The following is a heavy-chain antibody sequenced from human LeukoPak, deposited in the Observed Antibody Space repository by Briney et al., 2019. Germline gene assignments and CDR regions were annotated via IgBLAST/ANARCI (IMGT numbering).Heavy chain of an antibody. CDR1: GSSISGDYY. D-gene: IGHD6-13*01. CDR2: FSHSGSV. CDR3: AREVTGSTWSAEFQH. J-gene: IGHJ1*01. Sequence: PSETLSLTCTVSGSSISGDYYWGWIRQPPGKGLEWIGSFSHSGSVYYNPSLESRATISVDTPKNQLSLKLTAVTAADTAFYYCAREVTGSTWSAEFQHWGQGTLVTVSS. V-gene: IGHV4-38-2*02.